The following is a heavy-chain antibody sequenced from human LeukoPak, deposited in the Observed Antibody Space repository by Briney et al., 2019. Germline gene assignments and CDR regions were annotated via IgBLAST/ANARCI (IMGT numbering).Heavy chain of an antibody. CDR1: GYTFTSYG. CDR3: ARTGSSWPEFDY. Sequence: ASVKVSCKASGYTFTSYGISWVRQAPGQGLEWMGWISAYNGNTNYAQKLQGRVTMTTDTSTSTAYTELRSLRSDDTAVYYCARTGSSWPEFDYWGQGTLVTVSS. J-gene: IGHJ4*02. V-gene: IGHV1-18*01. CDR2: ISAYNGNT. D-gene: IGHD6-13*01.